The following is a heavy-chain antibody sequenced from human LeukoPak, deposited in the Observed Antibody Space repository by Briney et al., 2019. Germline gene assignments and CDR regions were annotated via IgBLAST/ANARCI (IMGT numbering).Heavy chain of an antibody. D-gene: IGHD2-15*01. J-gene: IGHJ6*02. CDR1: GFPFSDYG. Sequence: PGGSLRLSCAASGFPFSDYGIHWVRQAPGKGLEWVGLISYDGSIKYYADSVKGRFTISRDNSKNTLYLQMNSLGAEDTAVYYCARDPTGGIGSGQTRYYYYGMDVWGQGTTVTVSS. V-gene: IGHV3-30*03. CDR3: ARDPTGGIGSGQTRYYYYGMDV. CDR2: ISYDGSIK.